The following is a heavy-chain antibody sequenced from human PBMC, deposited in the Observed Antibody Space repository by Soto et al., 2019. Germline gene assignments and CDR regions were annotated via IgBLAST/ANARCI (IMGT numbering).Heavy chain of an antibody. CDR1: VFTFGTYS. CDR3: ARLYYDYV. V-gene: IGHV3-48*02. Sequence: SLRLSCSGSVFTFGTYSMNWVRQAAGKGLEWIAYISYDSDTIQYADSVKGRFTISRDNAKNSLYLQMNRLRDEDTAVYYCARLYYDYVWGEGATVTVSS. CDR2: ISYDSDTI. J-gene: IGHJ6*04. D-gene: IGHD3-3*01.